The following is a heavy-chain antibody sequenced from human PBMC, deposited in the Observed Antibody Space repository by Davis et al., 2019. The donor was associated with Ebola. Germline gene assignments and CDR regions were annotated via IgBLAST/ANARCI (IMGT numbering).Heavy chain of an antibody. CDR1: GYTFTSYA. J-gene: IGHJ6*02. Sequence: ASVKVSCKASGYTFTSYAMHWVRQAPGQGLEWMGIINPSGGSTSYAQKFQGRVTMTRDTSTSTVYMELSSLRSEDTAVYYCARERITGTTRGNGMDVWGQGTTVTVSS. D-gene: IGHD1-7*01. V-gene: IGHV1-46*01. CDR2: INPSGGST. CDR3: ARERITGTTRGNGMDV.